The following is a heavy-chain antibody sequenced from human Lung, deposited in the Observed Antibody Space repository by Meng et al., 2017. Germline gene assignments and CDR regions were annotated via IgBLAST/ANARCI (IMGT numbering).Heavy chain of an antibody. J-gene: IGHJ4*02. D-gene: IGHD4-11*01. Sequence: QVQLQQGGGGRLKTSEPRSLTCVVSGGSFSDYYWSWIRQPPGKGLEWIGEINHSGSTNYNPSLESRATISVDTSQNNLSLKLSSVTAADSAVYYCARGPTTMAHDFDYWGQGTLVTVSS. V-gene: IGHV4-34*01. CDR3: ARGPTTMAHDFDY. CDR2: INHSGST. CDR1: GGSFSDYY.